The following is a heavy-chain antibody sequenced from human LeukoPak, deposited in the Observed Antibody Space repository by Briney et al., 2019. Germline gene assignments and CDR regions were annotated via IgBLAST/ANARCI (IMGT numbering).Heavy chain of an antibody. Sequence: PGGSLRLSCAASGFTFSSYSMNWVRQAPGKGLEWVSSTSSSSSYKYYADSVKGRFTISRDNAENSLYLQMNSLRAEDTAVYYCARDQYDFRSGYSGPLADYWGQGTLVTVSS. J-gene: IGHJ4*02. CDR2: TSSSSSYK. CDR3: ARDQYDFRSGYSGPLADY. CDR1: GFTFSSYS. V-gene: IGHV3-21*06. D-gene: IGHD3-3*01.